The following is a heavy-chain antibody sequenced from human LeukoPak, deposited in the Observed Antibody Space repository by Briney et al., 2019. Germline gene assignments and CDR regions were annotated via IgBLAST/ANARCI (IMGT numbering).Heavy chain of an antibody. J-gene: IGHJ4*02. D-gene: IGHD1-26*01. CDR2: ISYDGSNK. CDR3: ARAGATNSVDY. Sequence: GGSLRLSCAASGFSVSGSYMSWVRQAPGKGLEWVAVISYDGSNKYYADSVKGRFTISRDNSKNTLYLQMNSLRAEDTAVYYCARAGATNSVDYWGQGTLVTVSS. V-gene: IGHV3-30-3*01. CDR1: GFSVSGSY.